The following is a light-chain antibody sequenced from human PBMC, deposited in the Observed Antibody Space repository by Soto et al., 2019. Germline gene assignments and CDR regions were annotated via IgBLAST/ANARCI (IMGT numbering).Light chain of an antibody. CDR3: CSYAGSYSLL. V-gene: IGLV2-11*01. CDR2: DVS. Sequence: QSVLTQPASVSGSPGQSITISCTGTSSDVGGYNYVSWYQHHPGKAPKLVIYDVSERPSGVSDRFSGSKSGNTASLTISGLQAEDEGYYYCCSYAGSYSLLFGGGTKLTVL. J-gene: IGLJ2*01. CDR1: SSDVGGYNY.